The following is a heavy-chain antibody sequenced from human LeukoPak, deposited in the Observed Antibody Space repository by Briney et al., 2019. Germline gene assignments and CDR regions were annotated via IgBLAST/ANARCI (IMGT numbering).Heavy chain of an antibody. V-gene: IGHV5-51*01. Sequence: GESLRISCKGSGYSFISYWIGWVRQMPGKGLEWMGIIYPGDSDTRYSPSFQGQVTISADKSISTAYLQWSSLKASDTAMYYCARHLTAHYYGSGSYPRNYYYYYMDVWGKGTTVTISS. CDR3: ARHLTAHYYGSGSYPRNYYYYYMDV. CDR2: IYPGDSDT. J-gene: IGHJ6*03. D-gene: IGHD3-10*01. CDR1: GYSFISYW.